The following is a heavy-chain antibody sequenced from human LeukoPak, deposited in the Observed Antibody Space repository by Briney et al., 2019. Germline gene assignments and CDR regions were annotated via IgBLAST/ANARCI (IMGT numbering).Heavy chain of an antibody. D-gene: IGHD1-1*01. Sequence: GGSLRLSCAASGLTFSSYDMHWVRQAAGKGLEWVSSIGATGDTYYIDSMKGRFTISRENAKKSLYLQVSSLRVEDTAVYFCVLGAYWNDDKNAFHIWGPGTMVIVSS. V-gene: IGHV3-13*01. CDR1: GLTFSSYD. CDR2: IGATGDT. CDR3: VLGAYWNDDKNAFHI. J-gene: IGHJ3*02.